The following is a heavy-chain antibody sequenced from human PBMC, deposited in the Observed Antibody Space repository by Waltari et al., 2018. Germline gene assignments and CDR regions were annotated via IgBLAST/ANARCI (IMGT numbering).Heavy chain of an antibody. V-gene: IGHV4-39*01. J-gene: IGHJ3*01. Sequence: QLQLQESGPGLVKPSETLSLTCSVSGVSITSNTHYGGWIRQPPGQGPEWLATMSYSGATYISPSLKSRVTISRDTSNNQLSLTLRSVTAADTAVYYCVTYIGASIGTAAFDVWGQGTMVNVSS. D-gene: IGHD5-12*01. CDR3: VTYIGASIGTAAFDV. CDR2: MSYSGAT. CDR1: GVSITSNTHY.